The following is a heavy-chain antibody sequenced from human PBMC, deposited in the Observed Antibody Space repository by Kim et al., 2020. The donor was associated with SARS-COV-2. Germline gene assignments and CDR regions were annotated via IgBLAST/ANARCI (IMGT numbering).Heavy chain of an antibody. D-gene: IGHD6-13*01. CDR2: ISSNGGST. CDR1: GFTFSSYA. Sequence: GGSLRLSCSASGFTFSSYAMHWVRQAPGKGLEWVSAISSNGGSTYYADSVKGRFTISRDNSKNTLYLQMSRLRAEDTAVYYCVKGRKQLVSLDIWGQGAMVTVSS. V-gene: IGHV3-64D*06. CDR3: VKGRKQLVSLDI. J-gene: IGHJ3*02.